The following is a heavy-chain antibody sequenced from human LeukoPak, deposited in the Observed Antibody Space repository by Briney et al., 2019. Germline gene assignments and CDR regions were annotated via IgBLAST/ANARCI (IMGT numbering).Heavy chain of an antibody. CDR3: ARDNGVIVPAAWFDP. CDR1: GGSISSDDYY. J-gene: IGHJ5*02. V-gene: IGHV4-30-4*01. CDR2: IYYSGST. Sequence: SETLSFTCTVSGGSISSDDYYWSWIRQPPGQGLEWIGYIYYSGSTYYNPSLKSRVTISIDTSKNQFSLKLSSVTAADTAVYFCARDNGVIVPAAWFDPWGQGTLVTVSS. D-gene: IGHD2-2*01.